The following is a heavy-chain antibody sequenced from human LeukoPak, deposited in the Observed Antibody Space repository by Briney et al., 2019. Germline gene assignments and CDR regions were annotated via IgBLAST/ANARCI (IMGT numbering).Heavy chain of an antibody. CDR3: ARNVGGLRGFDY. CDR1: GGSISTNY. V-gene: IGHV4-59*07. J-gene: IGHJ4*02. Sequence: PSDTLSLTCSVSGGSISTNYWSWIRQPPGKGLEWIGYVSYSGSTNYNPSLKSRVNISVDTSKNQFSLNLTSVTAADTAVYYCARNVGGLRGFDYWGQGTLVTVSS. D-gene: IGHD3-10*01. CDR2: VSYSGST.